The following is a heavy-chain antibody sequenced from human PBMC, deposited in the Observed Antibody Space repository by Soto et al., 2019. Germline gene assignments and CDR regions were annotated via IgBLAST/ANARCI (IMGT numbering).Heavy chain of an antibody. V-gene: IGHV3-7*01. Sequence: EVQLVESGGGLVQPGGSLRLSCAASGFTFSSYWMSWVRQAPGKGLEWVANIKQDGSEKYYVDSVKGRFTISRDNAKNSLYLQMNRLRAEETAVDYFARDTPHFPDHFDYWGQGTLVTVSS. CDR1: GFTFSSYW. CDR2: IKQDGSEK. CDR3: ARDTPHFPDHFDY. J-gene: IGHJ4*02.